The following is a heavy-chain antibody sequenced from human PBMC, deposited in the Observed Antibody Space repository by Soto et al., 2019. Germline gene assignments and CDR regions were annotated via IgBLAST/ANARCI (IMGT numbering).Heavy chain of an antibody. D-gene: IGHD2-15*01. CDR1: GFTFSSYG. J-gene: IGHJ1*01. V-gene: IGHV3-30*18. CDR3: AKGVVVATTSFQH. CDR2: ISYDGSDK. Sequence: QVQLVESGGGVVQPGRSLRLSCAASGFTFSSYGMHWVRQAPGKGLEWVTVISYDGSDKYYADSVKGRFTISRDNSNNTLYLRMDSLRAEDTAVYYCAKGVVVATTSFQHWGQGTLVTVSS.